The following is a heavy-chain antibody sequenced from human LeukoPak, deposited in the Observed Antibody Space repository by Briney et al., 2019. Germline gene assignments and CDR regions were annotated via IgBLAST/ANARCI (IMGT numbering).Heavy chain of an antibody. V-gene: IGHV7-4-1*02. CDR1: GYTFTSYA. CDR2: INTNTGNP. CDR3: ARDRRDSGNNWFDP. Sequence: ASVKVSCKASGYTFTSYAMNWVRQAPGQGLEWMGWINTNTGNPTYAQGFTGRFVFSLDTSVSTAYLQISSLKAEDTAVYYCARDRRDSGNNWFDPWGQGTLVTVSS. J-gene: IGHJ5*02. D-gene: IGHD6-19*01.